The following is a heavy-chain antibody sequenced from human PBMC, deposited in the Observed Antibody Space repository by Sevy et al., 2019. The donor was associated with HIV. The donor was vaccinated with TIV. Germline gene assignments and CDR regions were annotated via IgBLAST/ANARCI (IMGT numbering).Heavy chain of an antibody. J-gene: IGHJ6*02. Sequence: SETLSLTCTVSGDSINNGNHWWSWVRQPAGKGLEWIGRIYRSGHSIMYNPSLERRVTISVDTSKNQFSLKVTSVIAADTAIYYCARDGIRRDYWHGLDVWGQGTTVTVSS. CDR2: IYRSGHSI. D-gene: IGHD2-8*02. CDR1: GDSINNGNHW. V-gene: IGHV4-61*02. CDR3: ARDGIRRDYWHGLDV.